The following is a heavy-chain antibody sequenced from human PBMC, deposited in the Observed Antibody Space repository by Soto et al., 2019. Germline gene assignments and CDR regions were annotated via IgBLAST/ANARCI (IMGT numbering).Heavy chain of an antibody. CDR1: GYSFSNFW. Sequence: GESLKISCQASGYSFSNFWIAWVRQMPGEGLEWLCIIYPDDSDTRYSPSFLGQVTISADKSIKTTYLQWSSLKASDTAIYFCASSVLVTSTMNYFDLWGQGTLVTSPQ. CDR3: ASSVLVTSTMNYFDL. CDR2: IYPDDSDT. J-gene: IGHJ4*02. D-gene: IGHD2-8*02. V-gene: IGHV5-51*01.